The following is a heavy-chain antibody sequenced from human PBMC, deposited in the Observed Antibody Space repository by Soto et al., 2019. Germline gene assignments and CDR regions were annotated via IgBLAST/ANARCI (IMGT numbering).Heavy chain of an antibody. CDR3: ARGSHSTSWLSDS. D-gene: IGHD6-13*01. Sequence: EVQLVESGGGLVQPGGSLRLSCAAFEFTFSSYSMNWVRQAPGKGLEWISYTSSSSSSINYADSVKGRFTISRDNAKNSLYLQMNSLRDEDTAVYYCARGSHSTSWLSDSWGQGTLVTVSS. CDR2: TSSSSSSI. CDR1: EFTFSSYS. J-gene: IGHJ4*02. V-gene: IGHV3-48*02.